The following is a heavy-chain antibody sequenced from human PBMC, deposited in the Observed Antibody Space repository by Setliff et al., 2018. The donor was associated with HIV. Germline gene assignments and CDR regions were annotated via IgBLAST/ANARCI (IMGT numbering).Heavy chain of an antibody. D-gene: IGHD6-19*01. CDR3: ARLGSGWNWVTRIDY. V-gene: IGHV4-38-2*01. J-gene: IGHJ4*02. Sequence: SETLSLTCAVSGFSISDDYYWGWIRQPPGKGLEWIATVYHSGGASYSPSLTSRVTISLDTSKNLFFLTVRSVTAADTGIYYCARLGSGWNWVTRIDYWGRGTLVTVSS. CDR2: VYHSGGA. CDR1: GFSISDDYY.